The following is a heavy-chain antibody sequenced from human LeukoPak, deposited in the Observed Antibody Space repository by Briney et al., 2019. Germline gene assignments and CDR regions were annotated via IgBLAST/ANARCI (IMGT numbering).Heavy chain of an antibody. CDR1: GYTFTGYY. D-gene: IGHD6-13*01. Sequence: APVKVSCKASGYTFTGYYMHWVRQAPGQGLEWMGWINPNSGGTNYAQKFQGRVTMTRDTSISTAYMEPSRLRSDDTAVYYCARGRVAAAVFVFWGQGTLVTVSS. CDR3: ARGRVAAAVFVF. CDR2: INPNSGGT. V-gene: IGHV1-2*02. J-gene: IGHJ4*02.